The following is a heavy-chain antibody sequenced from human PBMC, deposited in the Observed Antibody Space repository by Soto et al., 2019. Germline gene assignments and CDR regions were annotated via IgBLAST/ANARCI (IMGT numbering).Heavy chain of an antibody. V-gene: IGHV3-11*01. J-gene: IGHJ5*02. CDR2: INGGGGTI. D-gene: IGHD2-15*01. CDR1: GIRFSDYY. CDR3: AADPTMRGYFRFGP. Sequence: PGGSLRLSCAASGIRFSDYYMSWIRQAPGKGLEWVSYINGGGGTIYYADSVGGRFTIPRDNAKNSLYLQMNSLRAEDTAVYYCAADPTMRGYFRFGPWGQGTLVTVSS.